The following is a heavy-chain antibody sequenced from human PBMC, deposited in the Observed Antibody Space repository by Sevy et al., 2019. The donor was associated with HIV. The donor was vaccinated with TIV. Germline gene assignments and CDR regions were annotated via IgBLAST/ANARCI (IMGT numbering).Heavy chain of an antibody. CDR1: GDTFDKYT. CDR3: AGLGGGISEAFVI. D-gene: IGHD3-3*01. V-gene: IGHV1-69*10. CDR2: IIPILGIT. J-gene: IGHJ3*02. Sequence: ASVKVSCKTSGDTFDKYTINWVRQAPGQGLEWMGGIIPILGITHSAQRFQDRVTISADTSTSTASMEVTSLRSEDTAVYYCAGLGGGISEAFVIWGRGTMVTVSS.